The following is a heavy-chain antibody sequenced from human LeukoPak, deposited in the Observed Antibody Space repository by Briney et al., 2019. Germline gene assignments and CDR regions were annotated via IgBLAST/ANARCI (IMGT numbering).Heavy chain of an antibody. CDR3: AKSNGYGLVDI. J-gene: IGHJ3*02. CDR1: GFTFSSYS. CDR2: IFYSGST. V-gene: IGHV4-59*12. Sequence: PGGSLRLSCTASGFTFSSYSMNWVRQAPGKGLEWIGNIFYSGSTYYSPSLKSRVTISLDTSRNQFPLKLNSVTAADTAVYYCAKSNGYGLVDIWGQGTMVTVSS. D-gene: IGHD3-10*01.